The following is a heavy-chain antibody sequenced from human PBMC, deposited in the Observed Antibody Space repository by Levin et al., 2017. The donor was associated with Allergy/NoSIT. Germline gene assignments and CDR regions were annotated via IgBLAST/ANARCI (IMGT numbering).Heavy chain of an antibody. J-gene: IGHJ4*02. Sequence: PSETLSLTCTVSGGSFSTYYWSWVRQSPEKGLEWNGYFYYTGDTNYNPSLASRVTISGDTSKNQISLTLTSVTAADTAVYYCARSLRMKFDSWGQGTLVTVSA. D-gene: IGHD5/OR15-5a*01. CDR3: ARSLRMKFDS. CDR2: FYYTGDT. V-gene: IGHV4-59*01. CDR1: GGSFSTYY.